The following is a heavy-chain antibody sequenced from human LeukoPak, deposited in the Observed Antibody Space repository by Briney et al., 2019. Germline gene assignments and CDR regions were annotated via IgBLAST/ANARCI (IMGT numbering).Heavy chain of an antibody. CDR1: GYTFVTSS. J-gene: IGHJ3*02. D-gene: IGHD6-13*01. Sequence: ASVNVSCKASGYTFVTSSISWVRQAPGQRLEWMGWISPSSGNTYYAQNLQGRVTMTTDTSTSTAYMELRSLRSDDTAVYYCTRVRDSSNWWGALDIWGQGTVITVSS. V-gene: IGHV1-18*04. CDR3: TRVRDSSNWWGALDI. CDR2: ISPSSGNT.